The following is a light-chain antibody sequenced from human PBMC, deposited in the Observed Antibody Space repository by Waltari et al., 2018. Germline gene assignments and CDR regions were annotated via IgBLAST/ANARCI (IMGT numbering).Light chain of an antibody. V-gene: IGLV2-14*01. J-gene: IGLJ3*02. CDR3: SSYTRINTLM. CDR1: SNDVGFYNY. Sequence: QSALTQPASVSGSPGQSITISSTGTSNDVGFYNYVPWYQQHPGKPPKRMVYEVSYRPSGISNRFSGSKSGNTASLTISGLQADDEADYYCSSYTRINTLMFGGGTKVTVL. CDR2: EVS.